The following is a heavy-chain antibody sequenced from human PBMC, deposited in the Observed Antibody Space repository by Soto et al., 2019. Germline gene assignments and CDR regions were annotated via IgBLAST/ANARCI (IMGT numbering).Heavy chain of an antibody. Sequence: PSETLSLTCTVSGGSISSSSYYWGWIRQPPGKGLEWIGSIYYGGSTYYNPSLKSRVTISVDTSKNQFSLKLSSVTAADTAVYYCARQSRSLYSSGWYYRFDYWGQGTLVTVSS. J-gene: IGHJ4*02. CDR3: ARQSRSLYSSGWYYRFDY. D-gene: IGHD6-19*01. CDR1: GGSISSSSYY. V-gene: IGHV4-39*01. CDR2: IYYGGST.